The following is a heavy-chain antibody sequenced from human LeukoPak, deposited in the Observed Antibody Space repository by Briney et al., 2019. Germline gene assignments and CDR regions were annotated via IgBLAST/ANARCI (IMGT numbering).Heavy chain of an antibody. J-gene: IGHJ4*02. CDR3: ARVVGYCTNGVCAYFDY. D-gene: IGHD2-8*01. Sequence: ASVKVSCKASGYTFTSYGISWVRQAPGQGLEWMGWISAYNGNTNYAQKLQGRVTMTTDTSTSTAYMELRSLRSDDTAVYYCARVVGYCTNGVCAYFDYWGQGTPVTVSS. V-gene: IGHV1-18*01. CDR2: ISAYNGNT. CDR1: GYTFTSYG.